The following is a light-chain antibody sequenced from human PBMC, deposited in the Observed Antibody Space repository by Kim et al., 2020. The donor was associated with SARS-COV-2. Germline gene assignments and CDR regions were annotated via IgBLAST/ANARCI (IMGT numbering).Light chain of an antibody. CDR2: RNN. CDR1: INNVGNQG. J-gene: IGLJ3*02. CDR3: SAWDSSLSSWV. V-gene: IGLV10-54*01. Sequence: QAGLTQPPSMSKGLGQTATLTCTGNINNVGNQGAAWLQQHQGHPPKLLSYRNNNRPSGISERLSASSSGNTASLTISGLQPEDEADYYCSAWDSSLSSWVFGGGTQLTVL.